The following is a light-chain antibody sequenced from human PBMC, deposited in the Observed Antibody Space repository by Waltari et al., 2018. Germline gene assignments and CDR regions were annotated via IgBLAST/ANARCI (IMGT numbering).Light chain of an antibody. V-gene: IGLV2-14*03. J-gene: IGLJ3*02. CDR2: AVS. Sequence: QSALTQPASVSGSPGQSITISCTGSSSDVGGYNSVSWYQQHPGKAPKPLIYAVSTRPAVVSNRFSGSKSGNTASLTISGLQVEDEADYYCSSYASSTTWVFGGGTELTVL. CDR3: SSYASSTTWV. CDR1: SSDVGGYNS.